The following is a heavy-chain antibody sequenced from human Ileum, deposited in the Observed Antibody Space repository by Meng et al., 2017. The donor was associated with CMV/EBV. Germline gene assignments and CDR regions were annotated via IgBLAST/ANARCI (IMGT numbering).Heavy chain of an antibody. CDR3: AKEVGTAMGGYYYGMDV. Sequence: GESLKISCAASGFTFSSYGMHWVRQAPGKGLEWVAVIWYDGSNKYYADSVKGRFTISRDNSKNTLYLQMNSLRAEDTAVYYCAKEVGTAMGGYYYGMDVWGQGTTVTVSS. J-gene: IGHJ6*02. CDR2: IWYDGSNK. D-gene: IGHD5-18*01. CDR1: GFTFSSYG. V-gene: IGHV3-33*06.